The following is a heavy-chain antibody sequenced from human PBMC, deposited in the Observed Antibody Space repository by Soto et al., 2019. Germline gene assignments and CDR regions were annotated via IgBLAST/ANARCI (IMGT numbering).Heavy chain of an antibody. J-gene: IGHJ6*04. CDR1: GFTFSSYA. Sequence: PGGSLRLSCSASGFTFSSYAMHWVRQAPGKGLEYVSAISSNGGSTYYADSVKGRFTISRDNSKNTLYLQMSSLRAEDTAVYYCVKGGGSGIYYYGAYYYYYYGMDVWGKGTTVTVSS. CDR2: ISSNGGST. D-gene: IGHD3-10*01. V-gene: IGHV3-64D*08. CDR3: VKGGGSGIYYYGAYYYYYYGMDV.